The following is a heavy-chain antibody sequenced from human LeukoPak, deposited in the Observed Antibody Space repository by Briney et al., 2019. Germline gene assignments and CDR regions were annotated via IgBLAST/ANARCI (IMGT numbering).Heavy chain of an antibody. V-gene: IGHV3-30*02. D-gene: IGHD3-22*01. CDR2: IEYDGSSK. Sequence: SGGSLRLSCAASGFAFSAFGIHWVRQAPGKGLEWVAFIEYDGSSKLYGDSVKGRFTISRDNPKNTLYLQMNSLRPEDTAVYYCAKGSRGGYYYFDYWGQGTLVTVSS. J-gene: IGHJ4*02. CDR3: AKGSRGGYYYFDY. CDR1: GFAFSAFG.